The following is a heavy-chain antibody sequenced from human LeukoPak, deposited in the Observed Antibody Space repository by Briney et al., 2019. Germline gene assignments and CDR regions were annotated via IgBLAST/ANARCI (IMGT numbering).Heavy chain of an antibody. CDR3: ARRNIAAAALDY. D-gene: IGHD6-13*01. CDR2: ISGSGGNT. Sequence: GGSLRLSCAASGFTFSSYAMRWVRQAPGKGLEWVSAISGSGGNTYYADSVKGRFTISRDNSKNTLYLQMNSLRAEDTAVYYCARRNIAAAALDYWGQGTLVTVSS. J-gene: IGHJ4*02. CDR1: GFTFSSYA. V-gene: IGHV3-23*01.